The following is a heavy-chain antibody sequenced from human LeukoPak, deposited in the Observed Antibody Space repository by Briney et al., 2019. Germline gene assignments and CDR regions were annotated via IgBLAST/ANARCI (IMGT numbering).Heavy chain of an antibody. CDR3: ARRDSSYNWFDP. J-gene: IGHJ5*02. CDR2: IYYSGST. V-gene: IGHV4-31*02. CDR1: GFTFSSYAMH. Sequence: LRLSCAASGFTFSSYAMHWVRQHPGKGLEWIGYIYYSGSTYYNPSLKSRLTISVDTSENRFSLRLSSVTAADTAVYYCARRDSSYNWFDPWGQGALVTVSS. D-gene: IGHD6-6*01.